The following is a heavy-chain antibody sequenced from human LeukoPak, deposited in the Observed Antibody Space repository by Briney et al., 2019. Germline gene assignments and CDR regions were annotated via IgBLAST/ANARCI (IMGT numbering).Heavy chain of an antibody. D-gene: IGHD4-17*01. V-gene: IGHV1-18*01. CDR3: ARELTVTTSPIVY. J-gene: IGHJ4*02. CDR1: GYTFTTYG. CDR2: ISTHNDKT. Sequence: GASVKVSCKASGYTFTTYGITWVRQAPGQGLEWMGWISTHNDKTNYAQKLQGRVTMTTDTSTSTAYMELRSLRSDDTAVYYCARELTVTTSPIVYWGQGTLVTVSS.